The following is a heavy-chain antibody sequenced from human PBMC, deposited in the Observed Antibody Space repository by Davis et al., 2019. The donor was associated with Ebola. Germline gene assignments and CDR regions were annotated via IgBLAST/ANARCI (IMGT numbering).Heavy chain of an antibody. D-gene: IGHD3-22*01. CDR1: GGSISSGGYS. CDR3: ARLLLYYYDSSGYSSPYYFDY. CDR2: IYHSGST. Sequence: SETLSLTCAVSGGSISSGGYSWSWIRQPPRKGLEWIGYIYHSGSTNYSPSLKSRVTISADTSKNQFSLKLSSVTAADTAVYYCARLLLYYYDSSGYSSPYYFDYWGQGTLVTVSS. V-gene: IGHV4-30-2*01. J-gene: IGHJ4*02.